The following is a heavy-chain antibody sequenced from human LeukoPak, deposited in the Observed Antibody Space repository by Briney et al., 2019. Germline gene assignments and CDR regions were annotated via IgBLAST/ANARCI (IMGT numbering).Heavy chain of an antibody. CDR2: INPNSGGT. CDR1: GYTFTGYY. Sequence: ASVKVSCKASGYTFTGYYMHWVRQAPGQGLEWMGWINPNSGGTNYAQKFQGRVTMTRDTSISTAYMELSGLRSDDTAVYYCASVGYCSSTSCPPKTYYYYMDVWGKGTTVTVSS. CDR3: ASVGYCSSTSCPPKTYYYYMDV. V-gene: IGHV1-2*02. J-gene: IGHJ6*03. D-gene: IGHD2-2*01.